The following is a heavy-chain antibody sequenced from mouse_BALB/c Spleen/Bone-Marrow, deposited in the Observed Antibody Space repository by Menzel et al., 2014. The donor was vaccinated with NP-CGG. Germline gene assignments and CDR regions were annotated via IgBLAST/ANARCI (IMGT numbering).Heavy chain of an antibody. J-gene: IGHJ3*01. Sequence: QVQLQQSGPQLVRPGASVKISRKASGYSFTSYWMHWVKQRPGQGLEWIGMIDPSDSETRLNQMFKDKATLTVDKSSSTAYMQLSSPTSEDSAVYYCASYGSSPAWFAYWGQGTLVTVSA. V-gene: IGHV1S127*01. CDR1: GYSFTSYW. CDR2: IDPSDSET. D-gene: IGHD1-1*01. CDR3: ASYGSSPAWFAY.